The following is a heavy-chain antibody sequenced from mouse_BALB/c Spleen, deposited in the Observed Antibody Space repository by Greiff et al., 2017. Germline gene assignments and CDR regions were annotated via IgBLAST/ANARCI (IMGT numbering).Heavy chain of an antibody. Sequence: VQLQQSGAELVRPGSSVKISCKASGFAFSSTWMNWVKQRPGQGLEWIGQIYPGEGDTNYNGKFKGKATLTADKSSSTAYMQLSSLTSEDSAVYFCAREIHYYGYWYFDVWGAGTTVTVSS. V-gene: IGHV1-80*01. CDR1: GFAFSSTW. J-gene: IGHJ1*01. CDR3: AREIHYYGYWYFDV. CDR2: IYPGEGDT. D-gene: IGHD1-2*01.